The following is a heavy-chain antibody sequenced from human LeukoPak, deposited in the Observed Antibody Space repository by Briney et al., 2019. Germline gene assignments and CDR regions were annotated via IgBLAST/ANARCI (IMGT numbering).Heavy chain of an antibody. Sequence: ASVKVSCKASGGTFSSYANSWVRQAPGQGLEWMGRIIPIFGTANYAQKFQGRVTITTDESTSTAYMELSSLRSEDTAVYYCARDLYYYDSSGWRRGAFDIWGQGTMVTVSS. D-gene: IGHD3-22*01. J-gene: IGHJ3*02. CDR3: ARDLYYYDSSGWRRGAFDI. CDR1: GGTFSSYA. V-gene: IGHV1-69*05. CDR2: IIPIFGTA.